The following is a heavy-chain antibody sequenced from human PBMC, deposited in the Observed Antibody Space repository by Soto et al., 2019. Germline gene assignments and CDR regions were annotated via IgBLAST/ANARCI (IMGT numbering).Heavy chain of an antibody. CDR2: IKSKTDGGTT. CDR3: TTDAYYGGNSVLAY. D-gene: IGHD4-17*01. CDR1: GFTFSNAW. V-gene: IGHV3-15*07. Sequence: GGSLRLSCAASGFTFSNAWMNWVRQAPGKGLEWVGRIKSKTDGGTTDYAAPVKGRFTISRDDSKNTLYLQMNSLKTEDTAVYYRTTDAYYGGNSVLAYWGQGTLVTVSS. J-gene: IGHJ4*02.